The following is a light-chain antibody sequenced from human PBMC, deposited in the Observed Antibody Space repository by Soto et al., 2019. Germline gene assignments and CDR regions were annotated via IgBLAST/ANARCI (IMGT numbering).Light chain of an antibody. Sequence: MTQSPATLSASVGDRVTITCRASQNIDIWLSWYQQKPGKAPSLLIYDASNLKSGVPSRFSGSGSGTEFTLTISSLQPDDSGSYYCQQHKSYPVTVGGGTKVE. CDR1: QNIDIW. J-gene: IGKJ4*01. CDR2: DAS. V-gene: IGKV1-5*01. CDR3: QQHKSYPVT.